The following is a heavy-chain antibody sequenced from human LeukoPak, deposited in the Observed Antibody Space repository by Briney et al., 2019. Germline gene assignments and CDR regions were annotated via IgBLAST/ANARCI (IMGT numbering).Heavy chain of an antibody. CDR1: GFTFSRYT. J-gene: IGHJ4*02. Sequence: GGSLRLSCAASGFTFSRYTMHWVRQAPGKRLEYFSAISSNGGSTYYANSVKGRFTRSRDNSKNTLYLQMGSLRVEDMAVYYCARELDGSGSFDYWGQGTLVTVSS. CDR3: ARELDGSGSFDY. D-gene: IGHD3-10*01. V-gene: IGHV3-64*01. CDR2: ISSNGGST.